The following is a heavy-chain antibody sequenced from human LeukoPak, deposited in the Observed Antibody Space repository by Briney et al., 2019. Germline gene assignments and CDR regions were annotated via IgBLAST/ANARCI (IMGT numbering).Heavy chain of an antibody. CDR3: ARDRCSGGSCYDYFDY. D-gene: IGHD2-15*01. V-gene: IGHV1-46*01. J-gene: IGHJ4*02. CDR2: INPSGGST. Sequence: ASVKASCKASGYTFTSYYMHWVRQAPGQGLEWMGIINPSGGSTSYAQKFQGRVTMTRETSTSTVYMELSSLRSEDTAVYYCARDRCSGGSCYDYFDYWGQGTLVTVSS. CDR1: GYTFTSYY.